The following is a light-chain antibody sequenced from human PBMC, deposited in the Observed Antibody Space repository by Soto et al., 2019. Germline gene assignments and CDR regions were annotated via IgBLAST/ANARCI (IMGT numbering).Light chain of an antibody. CDR1: QSVSNNY. J-gene: IGKJ2*01. Sequence: EIVVTQSPGTLSLSPGERATLSCRASQSVSNNYLAWYQQKPGQAPRLLIYGSSSRATGIPDRFSASGSGTDFTLTISRLEPEDSAVYLCQQYGGSPPYTFGQGTKVEIK. CDR2: GSS. CDR3: QQYGGSPPYT. V-gene: IGKV3-20*01.